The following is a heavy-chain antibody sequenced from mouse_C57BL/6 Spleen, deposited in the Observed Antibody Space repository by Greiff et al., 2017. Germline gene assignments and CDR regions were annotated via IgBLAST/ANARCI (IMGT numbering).Heavy chain of an antibody. CDR1: GYTFTSYW. Sequence: QVQLQQPGAELVRPGSSVKLSCKASGYTFTSYWMDWVKQRPGQGLEWIGNIYPSDSETHYNQKFKDKATLTADKSSSTAYMQLSILTSEDSAVYYCARGNGNYEGWFAYWGQGTLVTVSA. D-gene: IGHD2-1*01. J-gene: IGHJ3*01. CDR2: IYPSDSET. CDR3: ARGNGNYEGWFAY. V-gene: IGHV1-61*01.